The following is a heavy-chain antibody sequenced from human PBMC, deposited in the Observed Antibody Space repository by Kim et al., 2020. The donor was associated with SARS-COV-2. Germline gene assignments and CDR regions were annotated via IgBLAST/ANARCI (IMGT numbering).Heavy chain of an antibody. CDR1: GFTLSGFW. J-gene: IGHJ5*02. Sequence: GGSLRLSCAASGFTLSGFWMSWVRQAPGKGLEWVANIKDDGSQKYYVDSVKGRFTISRDSAKNSLFLQMNFLRAEDTAVYYCARETPGGAVTIDLWGQGILVTVSS. D-gene: IGHD4-17*01. CDR2: IKDDGSQK. V-gene: IGHV3-7*01. CDR3: ARETPGGAVTIDL.